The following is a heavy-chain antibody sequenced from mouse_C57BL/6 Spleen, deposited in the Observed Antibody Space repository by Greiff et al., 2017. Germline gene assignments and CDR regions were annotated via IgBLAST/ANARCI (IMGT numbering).Heavy chain of an antibody. CDR2: IDPSDSET. Sequence: QVQLQQPGAELVRPGSSVKLSCKASGYTFTSYWMHWVKQRPIQGLEWIGNIDPSDSETHYNQKFKDKATLTVDKSSSTAYMQLSSLTSEDSAVYYCAREGNYYSKMDYAMDYWGQGTSVTVAS. V-gene: IGHV1-52*01. D-gene: IGHD2-5*01. J-gene: IGHJ4*01. CDR1: GYTFTSYW. CDR3: AREGNYYSKMDYAMDY.